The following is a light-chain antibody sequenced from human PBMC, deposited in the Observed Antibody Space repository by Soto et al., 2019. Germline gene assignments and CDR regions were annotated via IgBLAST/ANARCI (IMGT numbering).Light chain of an antibody. V-gene: IGKV3-20*01. CDR3: QHHGSSHTWT. CDR2: GAS. Sequence: EIVFTQSPGTLSLSPGERATLSCRASQSVSISYLAWYQQKPGQAPRLVIYGASNRANGIPARFSGGGSGTDLTLTISRLEPEDFAVFDCQHHGSSHTWTFGQGTKVDIK. J-gene: IGKJ1*01. CDR1: QSVSISY.